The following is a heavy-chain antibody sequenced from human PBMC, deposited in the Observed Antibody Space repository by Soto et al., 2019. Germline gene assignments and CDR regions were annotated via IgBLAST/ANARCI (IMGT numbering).Heavy chain of an antibody. CDR1: GFTFSSYS. J-gene: IGHJ4*02. CDR2: ISSSSSTI. CDR3: ARESMAGQYVYFDY. D-gene: IGHD6-19*01. V-gene: IGHV3-48*02. Sequence: EVQLVESGGGLVQPGGSLRLSCAASGFTFSSYSMNWVRQAPGKGLEWVSYISSSSSTIYYADSVKGRFTISRYNAKNSLYLQMNSLREEDTAVYYCARESMAGQYVYFDYWGQGTLVTVSS.